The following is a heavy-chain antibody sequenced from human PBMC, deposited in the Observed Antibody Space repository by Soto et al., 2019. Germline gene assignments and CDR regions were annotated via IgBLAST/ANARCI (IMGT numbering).Heavy chain of an antibody. CDR1: GFTFSSYS. J-gene: IGHJ5*02. V-gene: IGHV3-48*02. CDR3: VRDGSGNLYLNWFDP. Sequence: GGSLRLSCTASGFTFSSYSMNWVRQAPGKGLEWISYISSHSSTLYYADSVKGRFTISRDNAGNSLYLQMNSLRDEDTAVYYCVRDGSGNLYLNWFDPWGQGALVTVSS. D-gene: IGHD6-19*01. CDR2: ISSHSSTL.